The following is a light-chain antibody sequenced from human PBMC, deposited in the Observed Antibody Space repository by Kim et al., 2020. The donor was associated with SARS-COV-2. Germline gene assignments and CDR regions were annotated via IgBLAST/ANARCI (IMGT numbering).Light chain of an antibody. CDR2: GAS. J-gene: IGKJ5*01. Sequence: PGERATLSCRASQSVSSSYLAWYQQKPGQAPRLLIYGASSRATGIPDRFSGSGSGTDFTLTISRLEPEDFAVYYCQQYGSSPRIPFGQGTRLEIK. CDR3: QQYGSSPRIP. CDR1: QSVSSSY. V-gene: IGKV3-20*01.